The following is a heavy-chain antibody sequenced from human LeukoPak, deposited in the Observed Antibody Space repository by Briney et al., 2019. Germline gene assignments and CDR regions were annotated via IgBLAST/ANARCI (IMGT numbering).Heavy chain of an antibody. Sequence: PSETLSLTCTVSGGSISSSSNYWGWIRQPPGKGLEWIGSIYYSGSTYYNPFLKSRVTISVDTSKDQFSLRLSSVTAADTALYYCARHHTGTLRVDYWGQGNLVTVSS. CDR3: ARHHTGTLRVDY. D-gene: IGHD1-1*01. CDR2: IYYSGST. CDR1: GGSISSSSNY. J-gene: IGHJ4*02. V-gene: IGHV4-39*01.